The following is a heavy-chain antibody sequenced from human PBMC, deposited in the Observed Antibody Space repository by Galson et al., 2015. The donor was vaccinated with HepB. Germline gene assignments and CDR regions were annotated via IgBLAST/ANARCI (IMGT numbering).Heavy chain of an antibody. Sequence: SLRLSCAASGFTFSSYSMNWVRQAPGKGLEWVSSISSSSSTIYYADSVKGRFTISRDNAKNSLYLQMNSLRAEDTAVYYCARDKVEGYYYYYMDVWGKGTTVTVSS. V-gene: IGHV3-48*01. CDR3: ARDKVEGYYYYYMDV. J-gene: IGHJ6*03. D-gene: IGHD2-15*01. CDR2: ISSSSSTI. CDR1: GFTFSSYS.